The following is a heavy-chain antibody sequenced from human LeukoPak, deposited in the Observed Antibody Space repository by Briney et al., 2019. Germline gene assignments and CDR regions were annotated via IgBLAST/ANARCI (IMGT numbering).Heavy chain of an antibody. D-gene: IGHD1-26*01. J-gene: IGHJ3*02. V-gene: IGHV4-30-4*01. CDR3: ARIDGAAFDI. Sequence: SETLSLTCTVSADSINSGDYYWSWIRQPPGKGLEWIGNIYNSGSTFYNSSFKSRVTISVDTSKKQFSLKLSSVTAADTAVYYCARIDGAAFDIWGQGTMVTVSS. CDR1: ADSINSGDYY. CDR2: IYNSGST.